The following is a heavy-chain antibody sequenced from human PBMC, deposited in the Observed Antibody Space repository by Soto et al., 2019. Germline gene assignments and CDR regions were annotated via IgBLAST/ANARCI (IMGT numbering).Heavy chain of an antibody. CDR3: AKDHDEDFGYDLDYMNY. V-gene: IGHV3-9*01. Sequence: EVQLVESGRGLVQPGRSLRLSCAASGFNFDDYAMHWVRQAPGKNMEWVSGISWEGGSVGYADSVKGRFTVSRDNAKNSLYLEMNNLRSEDTALYYCAKDHDEDFGYDLDYMNYWGQGTLVTVSS. CDR1: GFNFDDYA. J-gene: IGHJ4*02. D-gene: IGHD5-12*01. CDR2: ISWEGGSV.